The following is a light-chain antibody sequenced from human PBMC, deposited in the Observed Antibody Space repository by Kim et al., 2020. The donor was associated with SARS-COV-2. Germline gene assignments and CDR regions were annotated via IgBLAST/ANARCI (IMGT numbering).Light chain of an antibody. CDR2: YVS. V-gene: IGLV2-14*03. Sequence: GHSSTISCTGTSSDVGGYNYVSWYQQHPGKAPNLMIYYVSYRPSGVSNRFSGSKSGNTASLTISGLQAEDEAAYYCSSYTRSSTLVFGGGTKVTVL. J-gene: IGLJ3*02. CDR1: SSDVGGYNY. CDR3: SSYTRSSTLV.